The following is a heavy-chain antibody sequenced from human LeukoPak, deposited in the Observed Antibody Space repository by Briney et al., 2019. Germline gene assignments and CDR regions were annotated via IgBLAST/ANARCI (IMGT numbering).Heavy chain of an antibody. V-gene: IGHV4-30-4*01. CDR1: GGSISSGDYY. CDR3: ARSTPSLYGDTPSAFDI. D-gene: IGHD4-17*01. J-gene: IGHJ3*02. Sequence: PSETLSLTCTVSGGSISSGDYYWSWIRPPPGKGLEWLGYIYYSGSTYYNPSLKSRVTISVDTSKNQFSLKLSSVTAADTAVYYCARSTPSLYGDTPSAFDIWGQGTMVTVSS. CDR2: IYYSGST.